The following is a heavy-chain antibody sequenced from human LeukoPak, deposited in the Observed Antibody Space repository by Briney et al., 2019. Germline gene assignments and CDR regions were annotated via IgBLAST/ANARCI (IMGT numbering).Heavy chain of an antibody. CDR3: ASRDSPGDYYYYYMDV. V-gene: IGHV1-69*13. J-gene: IGHJ6*03. Sequence: SVKVSCKASGGTFSSYAISWVRQAPGQGLEWMGGIIPIFGTANYAQKFQGRVTITADESTSTAYMELSSLRSEDTAVYYCASRDSPGDYYYYYMDVWGKGTTVTVSS. D-gene: IGHD3-22*01. CDR1: GGTFSSYA. CDR2: IIPIFGTA.